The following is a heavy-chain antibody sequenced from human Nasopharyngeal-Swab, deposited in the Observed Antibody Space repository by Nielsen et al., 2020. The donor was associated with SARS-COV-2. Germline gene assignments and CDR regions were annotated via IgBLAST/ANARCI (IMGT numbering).Heavy chain of an antibody. V-gene: IGHV4-39*07. D-gene: IGHD6-13*01. CDR2: IYYSGST. CDR3: VGSSWYGDYYYYYGMDV. Sequence: LFCTVSCGSISSSSFYWGWIRQPPGKGLEWIGSIYYSGSTYYNPSLKSRVTISVDTSKNQFSLKLSSVTAADTAVYYCVGSSWYGDYYYYYGMDVWGRGTTVTVSS. J-gene: IGHJ6*02. CDR1: CGSISSSSFY.